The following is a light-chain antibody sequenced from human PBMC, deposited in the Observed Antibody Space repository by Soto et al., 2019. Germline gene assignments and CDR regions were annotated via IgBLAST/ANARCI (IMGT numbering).Light chain of an antibody. CDR2: GAS. CDR3: RQYGSSPYT. J-gene: IGKJ2*01. CDR1: QSVSSSY. V-gene: IGKV3-20*01. Sequence: EIVLTQSPGTLSLSPGERATLSCRASQSVSSSYLAWYQQKPGQAPRHLLYGASSRATGIPDRFSGSGSGTDFTLTSSRREPEDFAGYYCRQYGSSPYTFGQGTKLEIK.